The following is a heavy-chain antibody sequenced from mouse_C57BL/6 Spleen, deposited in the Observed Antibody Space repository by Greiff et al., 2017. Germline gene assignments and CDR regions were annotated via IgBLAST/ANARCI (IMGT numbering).Heavy chain of an antibody. V-gene: IGHV1-80*01. D-gene: IGHD2-3*01. CDR2: IYPGDGDT. CDR3: ARSNDGFNFDY. Sequence: VNVVESGAELVKPGASVKISCKASGYAFSSYWMNWVKQRPGKGLEWIGQIYPGDGDTNYNGKFKGKATLTADKSSSTAYMQLSSLTSEDSAVYFCARSNDGFNFDYWGQGTTLTVSS. J-gene: IGHJ2*01. CDR1: GYAFSSYW.